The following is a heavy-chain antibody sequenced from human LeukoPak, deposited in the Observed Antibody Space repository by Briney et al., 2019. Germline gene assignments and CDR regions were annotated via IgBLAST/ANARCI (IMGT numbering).Heavy chain of an antibody. CDR2: IWYDGSNK. CDR1: GFTFSSYG. D-gene: IGHD1-26*01. J-gene: IGHJ3*02. CDR3: ARSGDVGAFDI. Sequence: PGGSLRLSCAASGFTFSSYGMHWVRQAPGKGLEWVAVIWYDGSNKYYADSVKGRFTISRDNSKNTLYLQMNSLRAEDTAVYYCARSGDVGAFDIWGQGTMVTVSS. V-gene: IGHV3-33*01.